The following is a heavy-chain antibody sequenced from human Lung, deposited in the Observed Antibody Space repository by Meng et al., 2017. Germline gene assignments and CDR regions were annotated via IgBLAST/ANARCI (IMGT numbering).Heavy chain of an antibody. CDR1: GGSFSDYY. CDR2: INHSGST. J-gene: IGHJ4*02. V-gene: IGHV4-34*01. D-gene: IGHD4-11*01. CDR3: ARGPTTMAHDFDY. Sequence: QVQLQQWGAGLLKPSGTLCVTCVASGGSFSDYYWSWIRQPPGKGLEWIGEINHSGSTNYNPSLESRATISVDTSQNNLSLKLSSVTAADSAVYYCARGPTTMAHDFDYWGQGTLVTVSS.